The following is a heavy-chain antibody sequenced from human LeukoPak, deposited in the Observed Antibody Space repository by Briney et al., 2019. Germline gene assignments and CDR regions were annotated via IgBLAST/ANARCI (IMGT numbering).Heavy chain of an antibody. CDR2: IYPGDSDT. D-gene: IGHD1-1*01. J-gene: IGHJ3*02. CDR3: ARPNLTLYDAFDI. V-gene: IGHV5-51*01. Sequence: PGESLKISCKGSGYSFTSYWIGWVRQMPGKGLEWMGIIYPGDSDTRYSPSFQGQVTISADKSISTAYLQWSSLKASDTAMYYCARPNLTLYDAFDIWGQGTMVTVSS. CDR1: GYSFTSYW.